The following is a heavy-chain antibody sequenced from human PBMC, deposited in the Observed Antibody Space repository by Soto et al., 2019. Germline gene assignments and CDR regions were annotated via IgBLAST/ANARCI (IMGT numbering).Heavy chain of an antibody. D-gene: IGHD3-3*01. J-gene: IGHJ3*02. CDR1: GFSLSNARMG. Sequence: QVTLKESGPVLVKPTETLTLTCTVSGFSLSNARMGVSWIRQPPGKALGWLAHIFSNDEKSYSTSLKSRLTISKDTTKRQVVLTMSNMDPVDTATYFYARISDFLSGYLSPFDIWGQGTMGTVSS. CDR3: ARISDFLSGYLSPFDI. CDR2: IFSNDEK. V-gene: IGHV2-26*01.